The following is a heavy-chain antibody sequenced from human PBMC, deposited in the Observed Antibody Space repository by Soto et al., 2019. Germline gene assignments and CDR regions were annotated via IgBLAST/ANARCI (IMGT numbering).Heavy chain of an antibody. CDR1: GFTFSSYW. Sequence: GGSLRLSCAASGFTFSSYWMHWVRQAPGKGLVWVSRINSDGSSTSYADSVKGRFTISRDNAKNTLYLQMNSLRAEDTAVYYCARVGIAARPGAFDIWGQGTMVTVSS. CDR3: ARVGIAARPGAFDI. J-gene: IGHJ3*02. D-gene: IGHD6-6*01. V-gene: IGHV3-74*01. CDR2: INSDGSST.